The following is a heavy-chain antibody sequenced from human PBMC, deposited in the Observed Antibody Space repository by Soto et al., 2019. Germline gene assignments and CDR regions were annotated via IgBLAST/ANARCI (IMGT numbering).Heavy chain of an antibody. D-gene: IGHD6-13*01. Sequence: QVQLVQSGAEVKKPGSSVKVSCKASGGTFSSYAITWVRHAPGQGLEWMGGIIPIFGTANYAQKFQGRVTITADESTSTAYMELSSLRSEDTAVYYCASRAQYSSSWYRGFDYWGQGTLVTVSS. CDR1: GGTFSSYA. CDR2: IIPIFGTA. CDR3: ASRAQYSSSWYRGFDY. J-gene: IGHJ4*02. V-gene: IGHV1-69*12.